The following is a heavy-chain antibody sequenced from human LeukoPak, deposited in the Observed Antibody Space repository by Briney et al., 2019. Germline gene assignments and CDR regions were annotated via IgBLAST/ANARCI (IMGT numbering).Heavy chain of an antibody. J-gene: IGHJ2*01. CDR2: IYYSGST. CDR3: ARDSSSSGWYPHWYFDL. D-gene: IGHD6-19*01. Sequence: SETLSLTCTVSGGSISSSSYYWGWIRQPPGKGLEWIGSIYYSGSTYYNPSLKSRVTISVDTSKNQFSLKLSSVTAADTAVYYCARDSSSSGWYPHWYFDLWGRGTLVTVSS. CDR1: GGSISSSSYY. V-gene: IGHV4-39*07.